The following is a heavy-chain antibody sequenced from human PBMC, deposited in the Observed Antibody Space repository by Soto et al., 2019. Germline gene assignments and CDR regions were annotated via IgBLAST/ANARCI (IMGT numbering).Heavy chain of an antibody. CDR1: GFTFSSYA. V-gene: IGHV3-23*01. Sequence: EVQLLESGGGLVQPGGSLRLSCAASGFTFSSYAMSWVRQAPGKGLEWVSAISGSGGSTYYAGSVKGRFTISRDNSKITLYLQMNSLRAEDTAVYYCAKRAGLLWFGELQYYFDYWGQGTLVTVSS. CDR3: AKRAGLLWFGELQYYFDY. D-gene: IGHD3-10*01. CDR2: ISGSGGST. J-gene: IGHJ4*02.